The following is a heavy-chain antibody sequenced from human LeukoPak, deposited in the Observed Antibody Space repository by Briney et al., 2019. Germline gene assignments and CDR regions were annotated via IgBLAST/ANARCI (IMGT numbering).Heavy chain of an antibody. Sequence: SETLSLTCTVSGGSISSASYCWSWIRQPPGKGLEWIGYIYYSGSTNYNPSLKSRVTISVDTSKNQFSLKLSSVTAADTAVYYCAARRFVVTAIHYGMDVWGQGTTVTVSS. CDR2: IYYSGST. V-gene: IGHV4-61*01. CDR1: GGSISSASYC. J-gene: IGHJ6*02. D-gene: IGHD2-21*02. CDR3: AARRFVVTAIHYGMDV.